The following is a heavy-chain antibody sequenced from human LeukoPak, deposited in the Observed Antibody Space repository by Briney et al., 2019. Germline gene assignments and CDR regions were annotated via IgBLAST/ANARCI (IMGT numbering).Heavy chain of an antibody. V-gene: IGHV1-18*04. CDR3: ARESVVGYYDSSAYYVGDAFDI. D-gene: IGHD3-22*01. Sequence: GASVKVSCKASGYTFTGYYMHWVRQAPGQGLEWMGWISAYNGNTNYAQKLQGRVTMTTDTSTSTAYMELRSLRSDDTAVYYCARESVVGYYDSSAYYVGDAFDIWGQGTLVTVSS. CDR1: GYTFTGYY. J-gene: IGHJ3*02. CDR2: ISAYNGNT.